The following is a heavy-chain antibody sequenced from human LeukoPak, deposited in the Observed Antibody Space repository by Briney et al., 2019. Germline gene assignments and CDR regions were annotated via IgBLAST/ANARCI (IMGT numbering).Heavy chain of an antibody. CDR2: IKSKTDGGTT. Sequence: GGSLRLSCAASGFTFSNAWMSWVRQASGKGLEWVGRIKSKTDGGTTDYAAPVKGRFTISSDDSKNTLYLQMNSLKTEDTAVYYCTTDPQYYDANYWGQGTLVTVSS. V-gene: IGHV3-15*01. D-gene: IGHD3-3*01. CDR3: TTDPQYYDANY. J-gene: IGHJ4*02. CDR1: GFTFSNAW.